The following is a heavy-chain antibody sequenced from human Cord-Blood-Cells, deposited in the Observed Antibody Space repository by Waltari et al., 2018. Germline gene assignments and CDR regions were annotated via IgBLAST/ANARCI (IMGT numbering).Heavy chain of an antibody. D-gene: IGHD7-27*01. CDR3: AQELGKKAFDI. Sequence: QVQLQQWGAGLLKPSEPLSLTCAVYGGSFSGYYWSWIRQPPGKGLEWIGEINHSGSTNYNPSLKSRVTISVDTSKNQFSLKLSSVTAADTAVYYCAQELGKKAFDIWGQGTMVTVSS. CDR1: GGSFSGYY. CDR2: INHSGST. J-gene: IGHJ3*02. V-gene: IGHV4-34*01.